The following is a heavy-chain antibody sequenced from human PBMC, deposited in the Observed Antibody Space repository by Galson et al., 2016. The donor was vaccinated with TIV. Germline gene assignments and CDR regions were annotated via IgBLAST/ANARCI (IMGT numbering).Heavy chain of an antibody. CDR3: ARVTGGYSFGPGMHYNYFYAMNV. CDR1: GASISGSNYY. J-gene: IGHJ6*02. CDR2: FYFGDTT. D-gene: IGHD1-26*01. V-gene: IGHV4-61*02. Sequence: TLSLTCSVSGASISGSNYYWSWVRQPAGKGLEWIGRFYFGDTTSYNPSFGGRVTISADTSKNQISLRLTSVPAAATAVYFCARVTGGYSFGPGMHYNYFYAMNVWGQGTTVTVSS.